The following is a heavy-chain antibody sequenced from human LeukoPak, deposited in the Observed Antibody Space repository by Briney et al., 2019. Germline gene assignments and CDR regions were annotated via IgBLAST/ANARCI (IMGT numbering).Heavy chain of an antibody. CDR2: ISAYNGNT. CDR1: GYTFTSYG. D-gene: IGHD2-2*01. Sequence: ASVKVSCKASGYTFTSYGISWVRQAPGQGPEWMGWISAYNGNTNYAQKLQGRVTMTTDTSTSTAYMELRSLRSDDTAVYYCARVAGDCSSTSCYLAPSLDFDYWGQGTLVTVSS. CDR3: ARVAGDCSSTSCYLAPSLDFDY. J-gene: IGHJ4*02. V-gene: IGHV1-18*01.